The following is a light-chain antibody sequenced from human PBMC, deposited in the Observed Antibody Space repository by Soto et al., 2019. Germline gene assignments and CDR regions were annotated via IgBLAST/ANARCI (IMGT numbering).Light chain of an antibody. J-gene: IGKJ1*01. Sequence: AIQMTQSPSSLSASVGDRVSITCRASQGIRNDLGWYQVKAGKAPKLLIYAASSLQSGVPPRFSGSGSGTEFTLTISSLQPEDFATYYCLQYYNHPWTFGQGTTVEIK. CDR3: LQYYNHPWT. V-gene: IGKV1-6*01. CDR2: AAS. CDR1: QGIRND.